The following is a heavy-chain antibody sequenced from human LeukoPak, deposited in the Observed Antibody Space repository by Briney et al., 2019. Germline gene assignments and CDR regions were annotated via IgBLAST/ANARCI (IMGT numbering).Heavy chain of an antibody. V-gene: IGHV3-30*02. J-gene: IGHJ6*03. Sequence: GGSLRLSCAASGFTFSSYGMHWVRQAPGKGLEWVGLIRYDGTNKYYADSVKGRFTISRDNSKNTLYLQMNSLRAEDTAVYYCAKDRGTLGDYYYMDVWGKGTTVTISS. CDR1: GFTFSSYG. CDR3: AKDRGTLGDYYYMDV. CDR2: IRYDGTNK. D-gene: IGHD1-14*01.